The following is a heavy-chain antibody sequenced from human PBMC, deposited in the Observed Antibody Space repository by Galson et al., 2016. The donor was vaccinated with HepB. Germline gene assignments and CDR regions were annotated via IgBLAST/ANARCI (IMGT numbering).Heavy chain of an antibody. V-gene: IGHV4-39*01. CDR2: IYYSGST. J-gene: IGHJ4*02. D-gene: IGHD2-15*01. CDR3: VRLGGGTCCHVDS. CDR1: DDSISSGSSY. Sequence: SLTCTVSDDSISSGSSYGGWIRQPPGKGLEWIGTIYYSGSTYYNPSLKSRVTVSVDTSKNQFSLNLSSLTASDTAVYYCVRLGGGTCCHVDSWGQGTLVTVSS.